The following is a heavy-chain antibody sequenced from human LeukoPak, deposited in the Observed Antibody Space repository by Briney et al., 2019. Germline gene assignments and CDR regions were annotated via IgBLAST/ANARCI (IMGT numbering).Heavy chain of an antibody. J-gene: IGHJ4*02. CDR3: AKDFAGYSSDWYGKFGY. D-gene: IGHD6-19*01. Sequence: PGGSLRLSCTASGFTFNKYVMSWVRQAPGKGLEWVSGIWGSGGDTYYGDSVKGRFTISRDNSKNMMYMQMNSLRAEDTAVYYCAKDFAGYSSDWYGKFGYWGQGTLVTVSS. CDR2: IWGSGGDT. V-gene: IGHV3-23*01. CDR1: GFTFNKYV.